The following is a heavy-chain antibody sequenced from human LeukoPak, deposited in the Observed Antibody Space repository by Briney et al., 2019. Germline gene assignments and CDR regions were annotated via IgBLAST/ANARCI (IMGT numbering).Heavy chain of an antibody. Sequence: PSETLSLTCTVSGGSISSYYWSWIRQPAGKGLEWIGRTYTSGSTNYNPSLKSRVTMSVDTSKNQFSLKLSSVTAADTAVYYCARDQGVRPLYYFDYWGRGALVTVSS. CDR1: GGSISSYY. J-gene: IGHJ4*02. D-gene: IGHD3-10*01. CDR3: ARDQGVRPLYYFDY. CDR2: TYTSGST. V-gene: IGHV4-4*07.